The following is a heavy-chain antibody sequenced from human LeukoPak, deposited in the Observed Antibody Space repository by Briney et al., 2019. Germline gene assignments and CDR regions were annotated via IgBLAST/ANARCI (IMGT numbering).Heavy chain of an antibody. V-gene: IGHV4-4*07. J-gene: IGHJ4*02. Sequence: SETLSLTCTVSGGSISSYYWSWIRQPAGKGLEWIGRIYTSGSTNYNPSLKSRVTMPVDTSKNQFSLKLSSVTAADTAVYYCAREGLGVDSSGYYYGYWGQGTLVTVSS. CDR2: IYTSGST. CDR1: GGSISSYY. D-gene: IGHD3-22*01. CDR3: AREGLGVDSSGYYYGY.